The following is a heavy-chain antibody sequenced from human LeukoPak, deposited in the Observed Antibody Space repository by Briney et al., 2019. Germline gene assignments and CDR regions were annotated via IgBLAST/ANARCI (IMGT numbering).Heavy chain of an antibody. Sequence: GGSLRLSCAASGFTFSSYEMNWVRQAPGKGLEWVSYISSSGSTIYYADSMKGRFTISRDNAKNSLYLQMNSLRAEDTAVYYCAREQGAIMIVDGMDVWGQGTTVTVSS. V-gene: IGHV3-48*03. J-gene: IGHJ6*02. CDR1: GFTFSSYE. CDR2: ISSSGSTI. D-gene: IGHD3-16*01. CDR3: AREQGAIMIVDGMDV.